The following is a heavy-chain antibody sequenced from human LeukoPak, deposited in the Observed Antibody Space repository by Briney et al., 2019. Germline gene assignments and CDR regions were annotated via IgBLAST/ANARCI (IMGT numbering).Heavy chain of an antibody. J-gene: IGHJ4*02. CDR2: INPSGGST. V-gene: IGHV1-46*01. CDR1: GYTFTSYY. CDR3: ACSSSWPSHFDY. D-gene: IGHD6-13*01. Sequence: ASVKVSCKASGYTFTSYYMHWVRQAPGQGLEWMGIINPSGGSTNYAQKFQGRVTMTRDTSTSTVHMELSSLRSEDTAVYYCACSSSWPSHFDYWGQGTLVTVSS.